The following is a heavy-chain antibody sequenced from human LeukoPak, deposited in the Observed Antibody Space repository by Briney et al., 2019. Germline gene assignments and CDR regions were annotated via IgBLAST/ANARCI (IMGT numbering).Heavy chain of an antibody. CDR2: INPNSGGT. Sequence: GASVKVSCKASGYTFTGYYMHWVRQAPGQGLEWMGWINPNSGGTNYAQKFQGRVTMTRDTSISTAYMELSRLRSDDTAVYYCARDRYCSSTSCYRNWFDPWGQGTLVTVSS. CDR1: GYTFTGYY. CDR3: ARDRYCSSTSCYRNWFDP. D-gene: IGHD2-2*02. V-gene: IGHV1-2*02. J-gene: IGHJ5*02.